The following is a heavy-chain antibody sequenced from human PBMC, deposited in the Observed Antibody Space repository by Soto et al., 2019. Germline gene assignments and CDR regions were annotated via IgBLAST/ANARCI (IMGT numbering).Heavy chain of an antibody. CDR3: ARARWYDAFDV. Sequence: AETRSLPCALSDLFISTGHYWGWIRKPPGKGLEWIGSILHGENTYYNPSLKSRVTISVDMSKNQFSLNLNSVTAADTAVYYCARARWYDAFDVWGQRTVFTLSS. CDR2: ILHGENT. CDR1: DLFISTGHY. D-gene: IGHD2-15*01. V-gene: IGHV4-38-2*01. J-gene: IGHJ3*01.